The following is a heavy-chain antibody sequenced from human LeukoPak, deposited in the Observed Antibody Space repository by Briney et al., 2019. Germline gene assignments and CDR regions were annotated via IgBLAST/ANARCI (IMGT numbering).Heavy chain of an antibody. V-gene: IGHV3-21*01. CDR1: GFTFSTYS. D-gene: IGHD1-7*01. CDR3: ATGPDWNYFY. Sequence: GGSLRLSCAASGFTFSTYSMNWVRQAPGKGLEWVSSISSSSYYMYFAGSVKGRFTVSRDNAKNSLYLQMNSLRAEDTAVYYCATGPDWNYFYWGQGTQVTVSS. CDR2: ISSSSYYM. J-gene: IGHJ4*02.